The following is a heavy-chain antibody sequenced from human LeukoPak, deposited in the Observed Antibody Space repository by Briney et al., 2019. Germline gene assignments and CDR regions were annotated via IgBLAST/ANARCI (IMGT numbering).Heavy chain of an antibody. D-gene: IGHD6-13*01. J-gene: IGHJ5*02. CDR3: ARAGIAAAGTGNWFDP. V-gene: IGHV3-30-3*01. CDR2: ISYDGSNK. Sequence: WGSLRLSCAASGVTFSSYAMHWVRQAPGKGLEWVAVISYDGSNKYYADSVKGRFTISRDNSKNTLYLQMNSLRAEDTAVYYCARAGIAAAGTGNWFDPWGKGALVTVSS. CDR1: GVTFSSYA.